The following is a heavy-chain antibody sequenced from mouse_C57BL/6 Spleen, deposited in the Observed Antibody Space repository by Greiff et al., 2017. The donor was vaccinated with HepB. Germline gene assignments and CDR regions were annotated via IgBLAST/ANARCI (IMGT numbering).Heavy chain of an antibody. CDR1: GYTFTDYE. CDR3: TRRQITTVVAPDV. V-gene: IGHV1-15*01. D-gene: IGHD1-1*01. J-gene: IGHJ1*03. Sequence: VKLMESGAELVRPGASVTLSCKASGYTFTDYEMHWVKQTPVHGLEWIGAIDPETGGTAYNQKFKGKAILTADKSSSTAYMELRSLTSEDSAVYYCTRRQITTVVAPDVWGTGTTVTVSS. CDR2: IDPETGGT.